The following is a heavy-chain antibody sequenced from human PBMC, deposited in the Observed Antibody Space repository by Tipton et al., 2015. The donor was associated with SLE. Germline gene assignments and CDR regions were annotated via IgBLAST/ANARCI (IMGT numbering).Heavy chain of an antibody. CDR2: INHSGST. D-gene: IGHD2-21*01. V-gene: IGHV4-34*01. CDR3: ARVGCGGDCRWPGNWFDP. CDR1: GGSFSGYY. Sequence: LRLSCAVYGGSFSGYYWSWIRQPPGKGLEWIGEINHSGSTNYNPSLKSRVTISVDTSKNQFSLKLSSVTAADTAVYYCARVGCGGDCRWPGNWFDPWGQGTLVTVSS. J-gene: IGHJ5*02.